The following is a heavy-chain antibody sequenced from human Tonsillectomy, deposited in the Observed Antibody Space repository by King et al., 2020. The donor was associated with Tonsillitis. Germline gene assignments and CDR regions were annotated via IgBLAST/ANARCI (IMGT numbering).Heavy chain of an antibody. Sequence: QLQLQESGPGLVKPSETLSLTCTVSGGSLSSTIYYWGWIRQPPGKGLEWVGSIYYSGTTYYNPSLKSRVTISVDTSKNQFSLKLSSVTAADTAVYYCASLQKSTSSWNYVYWFDPWGQGTLVTVSS. J-gene: IGHJ5*02. CDR2: IYYSGTT. V-gene: IGHV4-39*01. CDR1: GGSLSSTIYY. CDR3: ASLQKSTSSWNYVYWFDP. D-gene: IGHD1-7*01.